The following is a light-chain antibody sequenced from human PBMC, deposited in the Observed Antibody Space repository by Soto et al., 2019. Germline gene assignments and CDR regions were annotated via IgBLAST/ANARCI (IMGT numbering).Light chain of an antibody. CDR3: QKYYHWPTWT. V-gene: IGKV3-15*01. J-gene: IGKJ1*01. CDR2: DAS. Sequence: IVMTQSPATLPVSPGERAILSCRASQSVSSRIAWYQQKPGQAPRLLIYDASTRATGIPARFSGGGSGTEFTLTISSLQAEDLALYYCQKYYHWPTWTFGQGTKV. CDR1: QSVSSR.